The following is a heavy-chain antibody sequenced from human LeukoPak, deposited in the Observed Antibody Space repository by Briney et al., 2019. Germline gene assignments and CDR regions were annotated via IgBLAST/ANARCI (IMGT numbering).Heavy chain of an antibody. J-gene: IGHJ4*02. CDR1: GFTVSSNY. Sequence: GGSLRLSCAVSGFTVSSNYMSWVRQAPGKGLEWVSVIYSGGNTLYADSVQGRFTISRDNSHNTLHLQMNSLRAEDTAMYYCARGMPGRVCLDYWGQGTLVTVSS. CDR2: IYSGGNT. CDR3: ARGMPGRVCLDY. V-gene: IGHV3-53*01. D-gene: IGHD2-2*01.